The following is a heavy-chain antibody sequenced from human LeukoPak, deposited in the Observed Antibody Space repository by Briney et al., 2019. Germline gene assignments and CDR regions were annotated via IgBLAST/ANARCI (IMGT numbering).Heavy chain of an antibody. CDR3: ARGSGGFDY. J-gene: IGHJ4*02. D-gene: IGHD3-3*01. V-gene: IGHV3-7*01. CDR2: IKQDGSQN. CDR1: GFTFTTYW. Sequence: PGGSLRLSCAASGFTFTTYWMAWVRQAPGKGLEWVANIKQDGSQNQYVDAVKGRFTISRDNAKNTLYLQMNSLRADDTAMYYCARGSGGFDYWGQGTLITVSS.